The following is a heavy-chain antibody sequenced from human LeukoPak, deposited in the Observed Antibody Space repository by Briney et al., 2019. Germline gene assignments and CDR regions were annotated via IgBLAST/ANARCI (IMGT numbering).Heavy chain of an antibody. J-gene: IGHJ4*02. CDR3: ARDQLGGYYYDY. D-gene: IGHD3-22*01. Sequence: SETLSLTCTVSGGSISSYYWSWIRQPPGKGLEWIGYIYYSGSTNYNPSLKSRVTISVDMSKNQFSLKLSSVTAADTAVYYCARDQLGGYYYDYWGQGTLVTVSS. CDR1: GGSISSYY. CDR2: IYYSGST. V-gene: IGHV4-59*01.